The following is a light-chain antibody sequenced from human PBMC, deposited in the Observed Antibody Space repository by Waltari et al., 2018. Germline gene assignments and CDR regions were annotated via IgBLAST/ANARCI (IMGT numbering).Light chain of an antibody. V-gene: IGKV1-33*01. CDR1: QDISNH. CDR3: QQYDNLPPYT. CDR2: DAS. Sequence: DIQMTQSPSSLSASVGARVTITCQANQDISNHLNWYQQKPGKAPKLLIYDASNLETGVPSRFSGRGSGTDFTFTISSLQPEDIATYYCQQYDNLPPYTFGLGTKLEIK. J-gene: IGKJ2*01.